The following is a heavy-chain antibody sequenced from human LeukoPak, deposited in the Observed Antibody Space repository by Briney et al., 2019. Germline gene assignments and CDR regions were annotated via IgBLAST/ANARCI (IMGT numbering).Heavy chain of an antibody. CDR3: VPSSKRIHYYFDY. Sequence: GASVKVSCKASGYTLTGYYMHWVRQAPGQGLEWMGWMNPNSGGTKYAQKFQGRVTMTRDTSISAAYMELSRLRYDDTAVYYCVPSSKRIHYYFDYWGQGTLVTVSS. V-gene: IGHV1-2*02. CDR2: MNPNSGGT. J-gene: IGHJ4*02. D-gene: IGHD6-13*01. CDR1: GYTLTGYY.